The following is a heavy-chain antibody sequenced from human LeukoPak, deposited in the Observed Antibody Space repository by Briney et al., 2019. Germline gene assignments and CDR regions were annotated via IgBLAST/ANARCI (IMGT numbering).Heavy chain of an antibody. D-gene: IGHD2-2*02. CDR2: FDPEDGET. CDR3: ARDRRKGYCSSTSCYTAFDI. J-gene: IGHJ3*02. Sequence: GASVKVSCKVSGYTLTELSMHWVRQAPGKGLEWMGGFDPEDGETIYAQKLQGRVTMTTDTSTSTAYMELRSLRSDDTAVYYCARDRRKGYCSSTSCYTAFDIWGQGTMVTVSS. CDR1: GYTLTELS. V-gene: IGHV1-24*01.